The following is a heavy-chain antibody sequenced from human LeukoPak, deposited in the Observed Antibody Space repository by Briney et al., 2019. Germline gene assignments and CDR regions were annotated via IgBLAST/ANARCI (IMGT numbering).Heavy chain of an antibody. CDR3: VRASRWLAFDY. Sequence: GGSLRLSCAVSGFTVRSIHMAWVRQAPGKGLEWVSVIYNGDNTYYTDSVRGRFTISRDNSKNTLYLHLNSLGAEDTGVYYCVRASRWLAFDYWGQGTLVTVSS. D-gene: IGHD6-19*01. V-gene: IGHV3-66*01. J-gene: IGHJ4*02. CDR1: GFTVRSIH. CDR2: IYNGDNT.